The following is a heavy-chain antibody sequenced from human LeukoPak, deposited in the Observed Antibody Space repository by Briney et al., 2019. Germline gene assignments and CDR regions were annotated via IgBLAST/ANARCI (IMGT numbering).Heavy chain of an antibody. CDR1: GFTFSSYS. Sequence: GGSLRLSCAASGFTFSSYSMNWVRPAPGKGLEWVSYISSSISTIYYADSVKGRFTISRDNAKNTLYLQMNSLRDEDTAVYYCARDSPGDIVVVPSSIRGVDYWGQGTLVTVSS. CDR3: ARDSPGDIVVVPSSIRGVDY. D-gene: IGHD2-2*01. CDR2: ISSSISTI. J-gene: IGHJ4*02. V-gene: IGHV3-48*02.